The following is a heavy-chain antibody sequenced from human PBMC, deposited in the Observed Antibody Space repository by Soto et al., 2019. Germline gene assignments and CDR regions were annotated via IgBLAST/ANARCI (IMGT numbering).Heavy chain of an antibody. CDR2: IYYSGST. J-gene: IGHJ6*02. V-gene: IGHV4-31*03. Sequence: SETLSLTCTVSGGSISSGGYYWSWIRQHPGKGLEWIGYIYYSGSTYYNPSLKSRVTISVDTSKNQFSLKLSSVTAADTAVYYCAREFGDCSGGSCYYYGMDVWGQGTTVTVPS. CDR3: AREFGDCSGGSCYYYGMDV. D-gene: IGHD2-15*01. CDR1: GGSISSGGYY.